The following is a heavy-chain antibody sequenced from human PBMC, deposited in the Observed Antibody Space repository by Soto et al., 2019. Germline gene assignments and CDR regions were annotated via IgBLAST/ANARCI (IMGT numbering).Heavy chain of an antibody. J-gene: IGHJ4*02. CDR2: IIPIDGIP. V-gene: IGHV1-69*02. CDR1: GGPFDTYT. D-gene: IGHD3-10*01. Sequence: SMKVSRQGSGGPFDTYTVSWVRQAPGQGLERMGKIIPIDGIPDYAQKLQGRVTITADRSANTVYMELSSLRSEDTAVYYCTRGEDRRWFGDSFPYYWGQGTLVNVSS. CDR3: TRGEDRRWFGDSFPYY.